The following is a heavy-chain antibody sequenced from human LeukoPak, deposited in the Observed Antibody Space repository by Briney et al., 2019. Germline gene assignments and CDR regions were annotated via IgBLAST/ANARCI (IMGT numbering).Heavy chain of an antibody. Sequence: ASVKVSCKTSGYTFTDYYIHWVRQAPGQGLEWMGWINSNSGGTSYAQKFQGRVTLTRDTPTRTAYMELNRLTSDDTAVYYCARTSIAARRADFDCWGQGTAVTVSS. D-gene: IGHD6-6*01. CDR1: GYTFTDYY. CDR2: INSNSGGT. J-gene: IGHJ4*02. CDR3: ARTSIAARRADFDC. V-gene: IGHV1-2*02.